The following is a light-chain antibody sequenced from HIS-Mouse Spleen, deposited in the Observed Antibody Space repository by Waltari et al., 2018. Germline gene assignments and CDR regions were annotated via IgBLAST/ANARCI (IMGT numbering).Light chain of an antibody. J-gene: IGLJ2*01. CDR2: EDS. V-gene: IGLV3-10*01. CDR3: YSTDSSGNHRV. Sequence: SYELTQPPSVPVSPGKKASMTCAGDALPKKYAYWYQQNSGQAPVLVIYEDSKRPSGIPERFSGSSSGTMATLTISGAQVEDEADYYCYSTDSSGNHRVFGGGTKLTVL. CDR1: ALPKKY.